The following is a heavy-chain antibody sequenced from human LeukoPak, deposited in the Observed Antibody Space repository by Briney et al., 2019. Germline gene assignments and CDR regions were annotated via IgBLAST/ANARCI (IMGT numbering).Heavy chain of an antibody. D-gene: IGHD1-26*01. Sequence: ASVKVSCKASGYTFTGYYMHWVRQAPGQGLEWMGRINPNSGGTNYAQKFRGRVTMTGDTSISTAYMELSRLRSDDTAVYYCARSRWERRPFDYWGQGTLVTVSS. V-gene: IGHV1-2*06. CDR2: INPNSGGT. J-gene: IGHJ4*02. CDR1: GYTFTGYY. CDR3: ARSRWERRPFDY.